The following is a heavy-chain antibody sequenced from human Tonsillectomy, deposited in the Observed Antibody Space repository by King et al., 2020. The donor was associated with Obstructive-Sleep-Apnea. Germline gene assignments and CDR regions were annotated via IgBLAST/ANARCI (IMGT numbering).Heavy chain of an antibody. CDR1: GFTFNSYA. Sequence: VQLVESGGGLVQPGGSLRLSCAASGFTFNSYAMNWVRQAPGKGLERVSGVSGSGDNTFYADSVKGRFTISRDNSKRTLYLQMNSLRAEDTAVYYCAKDICTNGVCTYDYWGQGTLVTVSS. CDR3: AKDICTNGVCTYDY. D-gene: IGHD2-8*01. J-gene: IGHJ4*02. V-gene: IGHV3-23*04. CDR2: VSGSGDNT.